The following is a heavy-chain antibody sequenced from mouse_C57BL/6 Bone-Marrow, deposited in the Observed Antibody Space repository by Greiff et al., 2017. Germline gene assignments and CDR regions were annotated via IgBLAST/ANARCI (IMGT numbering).Heavy chain of an antibody. J-gene: IGHJ4*01. CDR3: ARRIYYDYDGPPYYYAMDY. D-gene: IGHD2-4*01. CDR1: GFTFSDYY. CDR2: ISNGGGST. Sequence: EVKLVESGGGLVQPGGSLKLSCAASGFTFSDYYMYWVRQTPEKRLEWVAYISNGGGSTHYPDTVKGRFTISRDNAKNTLYLQMSRLKSEDTAMYYCARRIYYDYDGPPYYYAMDYWGQGTSVTVSS. V-gene: IGHV5-12*01.